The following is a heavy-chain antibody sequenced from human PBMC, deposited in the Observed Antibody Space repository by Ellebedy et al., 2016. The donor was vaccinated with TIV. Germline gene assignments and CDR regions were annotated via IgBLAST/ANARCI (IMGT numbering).Heavy chain of an antibody. J-gene: IGHJ6*02. CDR3: ARANTAMVRRNHMDV. CDR1: RFTFSSYA. D-gene: IGHD5-18*01. V-gene: IGHV3-23*01. CDR2: ISGSAGST. Sequence: GESLKISCAASRFTFSSYAMSWVRQAPGKGLEWVSSISGSAGSTYYAGSVKGRFTLSRDNSKNTLYLQMNSLRAEDTAVYYCARANTAMVRRNHMDVWGQGTTVTVSS.